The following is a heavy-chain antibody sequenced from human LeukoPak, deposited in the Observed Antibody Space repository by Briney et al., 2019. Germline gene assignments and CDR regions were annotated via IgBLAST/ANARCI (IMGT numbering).Heavy chain of an antibody. D-gene: IGHD4-23*01. CDR1: GFTFSSYS. CDR3: AKTTGNGHWLIDY. J-gene: IGHJ4*02. V-gene: IGHV3-23*01. Sequence: GGSLRLSCAASGFTFSSYSMNWVRQTPGKGLEWLSDITGDSGTTSYADSVKGWFTISRDNSKNTLYLQLNSLSAEDTAVYYCAKTTGNGHWLIDYWGQGTLVTVSS. CDR2: ITGDSGTT.